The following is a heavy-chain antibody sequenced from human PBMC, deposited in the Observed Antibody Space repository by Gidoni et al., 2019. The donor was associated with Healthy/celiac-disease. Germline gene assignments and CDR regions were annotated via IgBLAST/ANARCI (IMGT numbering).Heavy chain of an antibody. V-gene: IGHV3-30*02. CDR2: IRYDGSNK. CDR1: GFTFSSYG. CDR3: AKELLTIFGVARGPYYYGMDV. D-gene: IGHD3-3*01. J-gene: IGHJ6*02. Sequence: QVQLVESGGGVVQPGGSLRLSCPASGFTFSSYGRPWVRQAPGTGLEWVAFIRYDGSNKYYADSVKGRFTISRDNSKNTLYLQMNSLRAEDTAVYYCAKELLTIFGVARGPYYYGMDVWGQGTTVTVSS.